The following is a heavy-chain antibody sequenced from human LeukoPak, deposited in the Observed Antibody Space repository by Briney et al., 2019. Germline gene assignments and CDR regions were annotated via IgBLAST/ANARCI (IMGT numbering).Heavy chain of an antibody. CDR2: ISAYNGNT. CDR3: ARDGAEFSGSYYVYFDY. D-gene: IGHD1-26*01. CDR1: GYTFTSYG. V-gene: IGHV1-18*01. Sequence: ASVKVSCKASGYTFTSYGIGWVRQASGQGLEWMGWISAYNGNTNYAQKLQGRVTMTSDTSTSTAYMELRSLRSDDTAVYYCARDGAEFSGSYYVYFDYWGQGTLVTVSS. J-gene: IGHJ4*02.